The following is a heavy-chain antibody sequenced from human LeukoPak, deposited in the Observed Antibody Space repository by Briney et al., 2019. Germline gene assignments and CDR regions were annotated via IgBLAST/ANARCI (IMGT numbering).Heavy chain of an antibody. D-gene: IGHD6-13*01. CDR2: ISWNSGSI. CDR1: GFTFDDYA. J-gene: IGHJ4*02. CDR3: AKDIRHSSSRYGIGY. V-gene: IGHV3-9*01. Sequence: GGSLRLSCAASGFTFDDYAMHWVRQAPGKGLEWVSGISWNSGSIGYADSVKGRFTISRDNAKNSLYLQMNSLRAEDTALYYCAKDIRHSSSRYGIGYWGQGTLVTVSS.